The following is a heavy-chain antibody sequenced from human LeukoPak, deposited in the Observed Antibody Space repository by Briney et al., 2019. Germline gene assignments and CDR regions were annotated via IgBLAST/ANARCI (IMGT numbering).Heavy chain of an antibody. CDR1: LDTLSIYA. Sequence: AVKVSPKASLDTLSIYATCWVPQAPGQGVEWMGQIIPILGIANYAQKFQGRVTITADKSTSTAYMELSSQRSEDTAVYYCARDRDSSGWYQPDNDYWGQGTLVTVSS. J-gene: IGHJ4*02. V-gene: IGHV1-69*04. CDR3: ARDRDSSGWYQPDNDY. CDR2: IIPILGIA. D-gene: IGHD6-19*01.